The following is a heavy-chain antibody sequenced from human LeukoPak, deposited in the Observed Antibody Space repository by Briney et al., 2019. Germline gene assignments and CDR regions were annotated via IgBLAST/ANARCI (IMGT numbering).Heavy chain of an antibody. J-gene: IGHJ6*04. CDR1: GGSFSGYY. D-gene: IGHD3-10*01. CDR2: INHSGST. V-gene: IGHV4-34*01. CDR3: ARGIVRYYYSSGRAGMDV. Sequence: SETLSLTCAVYGGSFSGYYWSWIRQPPGKGLEWIGEINHSGSTNYNPSLKSRVTISVDTSKNQFSLKLSSVTAADTAVYYCARGIVRYYYSSGRAGMDVWGKGTTVTVSS.